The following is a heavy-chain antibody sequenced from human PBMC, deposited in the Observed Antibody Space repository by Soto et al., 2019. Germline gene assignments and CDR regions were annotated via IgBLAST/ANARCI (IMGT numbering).Heavy chain of an antibody. D-gene: IGHD3-9*01. CDR3: AKGDWLYDNYYGMEV. V-gene: IGHV3-23*01. J-gene: IGHJ6*02. Sequence: EEQLLESGGGLVQPGGSLRLSCTASGFTFSLYAMSWARHTPGKGLEWVASISGSGERTYYADSVKGRFTISKDNSQNSVFLQMNSLRAEDTAEYYCAKGDWLYDNYYGMEVWGQGPRSPSP. CDR1: GFTFSLYA. CDR2: ISGSGERT.